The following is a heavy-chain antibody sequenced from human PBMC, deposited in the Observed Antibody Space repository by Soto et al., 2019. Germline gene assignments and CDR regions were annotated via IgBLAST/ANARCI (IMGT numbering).Heavy chain of an antibody. V-gene: IGHV4-34*01. Sequence: SETLSLTCAVYGGSFSGYYWSWIRQPPGKGLEWIGEINHSGSTNYNPSLKSRVTISVDTSKNQFSLKLSSVTAADTAVYYCAREGDQKPYDYWGQGTLVTVSS. J-gene: IGHJ4*02. CDR2: INHSGST. D-gene: IGHD3-16*01. CDR1: GGSFSGYY. CDR3: AREGDQKPYDY.